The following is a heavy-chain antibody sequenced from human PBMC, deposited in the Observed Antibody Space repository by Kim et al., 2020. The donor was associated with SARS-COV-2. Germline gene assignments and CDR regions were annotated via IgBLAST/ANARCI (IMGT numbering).Heavy chain of an antibody. J-gene: IGHJ4*02. D-gene: IGHD2-15*01. CDR3: LGGYYFDY. CDR2: GNGNT. V-gene: IGHV1-3*01. Sequence: GNGNTIYSQKVQGRVTFTTDTSASTAYMELSSLRSEDSAVYYCLGGYYFDYWGQGTLVTVSS.